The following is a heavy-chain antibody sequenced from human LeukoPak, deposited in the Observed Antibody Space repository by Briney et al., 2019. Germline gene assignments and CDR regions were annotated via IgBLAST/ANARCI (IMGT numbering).Heavy chain of an antibody. Sequence: PGGSLRLSCAASGFTFSSYWMSWVRQAPGKGLEWVANIKQDGSEKYYVDSVKGRSTISRDNAKNSLYLQMNSLRAEDTAVYYCARDYIVGATYYFDYWGQGTLVTVSS. CDR2: IKQDGSEK. CDR3: ARDYIVGATYYFDY. CDR1: GFTFSSYW. D-gene: IGHD1-26*01. J-gene: IGHJ4*02. V-gene: IGHV3-7*01.